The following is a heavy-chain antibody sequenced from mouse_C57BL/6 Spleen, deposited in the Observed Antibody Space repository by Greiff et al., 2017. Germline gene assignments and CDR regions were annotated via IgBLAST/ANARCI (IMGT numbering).Heavy chain of an antibody. V-gene: IGHV1-61*01. Sequence: VQLQQPGAELVRPGSSVQLSCKASGYTFTSYWLDWVKQRPGQGLEWIGNIYPSDSETHYNQNFKDKATLTVDKSSSTVYMQLSSLTSEDAAVYYCARMGEYYGSSPFAMDYWGQGTSVTVSS. CDR3: ARMGEYYGSSPFAMDY. CDR1: GYTFTSYW. D-gene: IGHD1-1*01. CDR2: IYPSDSET. J-gene: IGHJ4*01.